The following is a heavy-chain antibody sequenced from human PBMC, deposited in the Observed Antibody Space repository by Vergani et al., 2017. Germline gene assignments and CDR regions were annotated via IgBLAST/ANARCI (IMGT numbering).Heavy chain of an antibody. V-gene: IGHV4-39*01. CDR1: GGSISSSSYY. CDR2: IYYSGSN. J-gene: IGHJ4*02. CDR3: ARIAAGFSFDY. D-gene: IGHD6-13*01. Sequence: QLQLQESGPGLVKPSETLSLTCTVSGGSISSSSYYWGWIRQPPGKGLEWIGSIYYSGSNYYHPSLKSRVTISVDTSKNQFSLKLSSVTAADTAVYYVARIAAGFSFDYWGQGTLVTASS.